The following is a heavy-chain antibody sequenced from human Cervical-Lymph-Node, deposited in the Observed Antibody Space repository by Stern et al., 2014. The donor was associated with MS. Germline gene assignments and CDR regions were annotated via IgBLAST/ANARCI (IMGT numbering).Heavy chain of an antibody. CDR1: GFSLSTRGMC. CDR3: ARSGTYYPHYYYGMDV. D-gene: IGHD1-26*01. V-gene: IGHV2-70*01. CDR2: IDWDEDK. Sequence: ESGPALVKPTQTLTLTCTFSGFSLSTRGMCVSWIRQPPGKALEWLALIDWDEDKFYSTSLKTRLTISKDTSKNQVVLTMTNVDPVDTATYYCARSGTYYPHYYYGMDVWGQGTTVTVSS. J-gene: IGHJ6*02.